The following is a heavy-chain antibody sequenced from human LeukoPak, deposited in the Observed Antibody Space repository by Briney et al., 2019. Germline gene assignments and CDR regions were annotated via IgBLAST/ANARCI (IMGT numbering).Heavy chain of an antibody. J-gene: IGHJ4*02. CDR2: MDPTGSQK. CDR3: AIWTSGNY. D-gene: IGHD1-1*01. CDR1: QFTFNGSW. V-gene: IGHV3-7*01. Sequence: GGSPRLSCADSQFTFNGSWMNWVRQAPGKGLEWVTNMDPTGSQKRYVDSVRGRFTISKDNPGASLYLDLHSLRAEDTAIYYCAIWTSGNYWGQGTLVTVSS.